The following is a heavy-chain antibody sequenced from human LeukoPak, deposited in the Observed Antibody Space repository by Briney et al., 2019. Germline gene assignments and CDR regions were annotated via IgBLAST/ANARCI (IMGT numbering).Heavy chain of an antibody. J-gene: IGHJ4*02. V-gene: IGHV3-30*02. Sequence: GGSLRLSCAASGFSFSSYGMHWVRQAPGKGLEWVAFIRYDGSNGYYADSVKGRFTISRDNSKNTLHLQMDSLRAEDTAVYYCVKDWESGCYGLWYYFAYWGQGTLVTVSS. CDR1: GFSFSSYG. CDR2: IRYDGSNG. D-gene: IGHD5-18*01. CDR3: VKDWESGCYGLWYYFAY.